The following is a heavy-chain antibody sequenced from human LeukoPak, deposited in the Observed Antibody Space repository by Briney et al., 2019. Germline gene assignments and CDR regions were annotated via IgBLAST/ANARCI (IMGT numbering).Heavy chain of an antibody. Sequence: GRSLRLSCAASGFTFSSYGMHWVRQAPGKGLEWVAVISYDGSEKYYVDSVKGRFTISRDNAKNSLYLQMNSLRAEDTAVYYCASLGITGTHDNWFDPWGQGTLVTVSS. D-gene: IGHD1-20*01. CDR3: ASLGITGTHDNWFDP. CDR1: GFTFSSYG. V-gene: IGHV3-30*03. CDR2: ISYDGSEK. J-gene: IGHJ5*02.